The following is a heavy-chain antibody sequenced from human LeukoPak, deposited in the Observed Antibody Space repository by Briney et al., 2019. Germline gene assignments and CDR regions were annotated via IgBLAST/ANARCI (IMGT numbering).Heavy chain of an antibody. V-gene: IGHV2-5*02. CDR3: AHRLSNGDYFHYYFDY. Sequence: SGPTLVKPTQTLTLTCTFSGFPLSTSGVGVGWIRQPPGKALEWLALIYWDDDKRYSSSLKSRLTITKDTSKNQVVLTMTNMDPVDTATYYCAHRLSNGDYFHYYFDYWGQGTLVTVSS. D-gene: IGHD4-17*01. J-gene: IGHJ4*02. CDR2: IYWDDDK. CDR1: GFPLSTSGVG.